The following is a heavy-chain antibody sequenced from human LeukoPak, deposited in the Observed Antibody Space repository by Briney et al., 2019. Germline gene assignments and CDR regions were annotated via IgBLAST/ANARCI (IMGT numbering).Heavy chain of an antibody. J-gene: IGHJ3*02. CDR1: GGSISSYY. Sequence: SETLSLTCTVSGGSISSYYWSWIRQPPGKGLEWIGYIYYSGSTNYNPSLKSRVTISVDTSKNQFSLKLSSVTAADTAVYYCASYYYDSSGYYGSFAFDIWGQGTMVTVSS. V-gene: IGHV4-59*08. D-gene: IGHD3-22*01. CDR3: ASYYYDSSGYYGSFAFDI. CDR2: IYYSGST.